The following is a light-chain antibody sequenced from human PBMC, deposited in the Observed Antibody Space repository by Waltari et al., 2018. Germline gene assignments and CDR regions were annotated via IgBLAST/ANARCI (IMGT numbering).Light chain of an antibody. CDR2: DVS. CDR3: SSYTSSDSLI. J-gene: IGLJ2*01. CDR1: SSEVGGYNY. V-gene: IGLV2-14*03. Sequence: QSALTQPASVSGTPGQPPTISCTGTSSEVGGYNYVSWYQHHPGKAPTLMIYDVSNRPSGVSDRFSGSKSGNTASLSISGLQADDEADYYCSSYTSSDSLIFGGGTKLSVL.